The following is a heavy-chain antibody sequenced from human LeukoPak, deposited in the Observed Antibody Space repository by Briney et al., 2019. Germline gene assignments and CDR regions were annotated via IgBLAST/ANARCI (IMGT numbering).Heavy chain of an antibody. CDR2: MYSGGST. CDR3: ASVTMVRGPHFDY. J-gene: IGHJ4*02. CDR1: GFTVSSKY. Sequence: VGSLRLSCAASGFTVSSKYMSWVRQAPGKGLEWVSVMYSGGSTYYADSVEGRFTISRDNSKNTVYLQMNSLRAEDTAVYYCASVTMVRGPHFDYWGQGTLVTVSS. D-gene: IGHD3-10*01. V-gene: IGHV3-53*01.